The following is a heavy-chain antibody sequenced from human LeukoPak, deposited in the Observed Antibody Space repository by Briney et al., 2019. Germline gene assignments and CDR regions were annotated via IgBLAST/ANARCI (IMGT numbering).Heavy chain of an antibody. V-gene: IGHV3-20*04. CDR1: GFTFDDYG. CDR3: ARVSGYYDSSGSLSY. Sequence: GGSLRLSCAASGFTFDDYGMSWVRQAPGKGLEWVSGINWNGGSTGYADSVKGRFTISRDNAKNSLYPQMNSLRAEDTALYYCARVSGYYDSSGSLSYWGQGTLVTVSS. CDR2: INWNGGST. D-gene: IGHD3-22*01. J-gene: IGHJ4*02.